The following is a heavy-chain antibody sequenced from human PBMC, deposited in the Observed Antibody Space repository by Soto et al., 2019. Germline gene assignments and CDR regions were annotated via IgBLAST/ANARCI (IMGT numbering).Heavy chain of an antibody. D-gene: IGHD2-2*01. V-gene: IGHV4-59*01. J-gene: IGHJ4*02. CDR2: IYYSGST. Sequence: QVQLKESGPGLVKPSETLSLTCTVSGGSISSYYWSWIRQPPGKGLEWIGYIYYSGSTNYNPSLKSRVTISVDTSKNQFSLKLSSVTAADTAVYYCARDLGYCSSTSCYFYFDYWGQGTLVTVSS. CDR3: ARDLGYCSSTSCYFYFDY. CDR1: GGSISSYY.